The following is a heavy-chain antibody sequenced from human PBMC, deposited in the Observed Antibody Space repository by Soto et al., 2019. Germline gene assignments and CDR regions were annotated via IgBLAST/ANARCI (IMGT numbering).Heavy chain of an antibody. J-gene: IGHJ4*02. D-gene: IGHD6-13*01. CDR1: GYTFTSYY. V-gene: IGHV1-46*01. Sequence: AASVKVSCKASGYTFTSYYMHWLRQSPGQGLEWMGIINPSGGSTSYAQKFQGRVTMTRDTSTSTVYMELSSLSSEDTAVYYCARKSFNSSWTFDSWGQGTLVTVSS. CDR3: ARKSFNSSWTFDS. CDR2: INPSGGST.